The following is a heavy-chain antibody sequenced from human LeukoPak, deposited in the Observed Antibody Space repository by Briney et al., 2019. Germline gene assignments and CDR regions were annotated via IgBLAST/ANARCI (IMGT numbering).Heavy chain of an antibody. CDR2: ISISSSYT. D-gene: IGHD4/OR15-4a*01. J-gene: IGHJ3*02. CDR1: GVTFSDDH. V-gene: IGHV3-11*05. CDR3: ARDQGDEYGSLNDAFDI. Sequence: PGGSLRLSCAASGVTFSDDHMSWIRQAPGKGLEWVYSISISSSYTNYADSVKGRFTISRDNAKNSLYLQMNSLRAEDTAVYYCARDQGDEYGSLNDAFDIWGQGTMVTVSS.